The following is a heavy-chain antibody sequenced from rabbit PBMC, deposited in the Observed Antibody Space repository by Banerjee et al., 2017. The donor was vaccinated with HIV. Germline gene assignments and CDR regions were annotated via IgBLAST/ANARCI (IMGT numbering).Heavy chain of an antibody. J-gene: IGHJ4*01. V-gene: IGHV1S40*01. CDR3: ARGLYDDNTRMNL. Sequence: QSLEESGGDLVKPGASLTLTCTASGFSFSSSYWICWVRQAPGKGLEWIGCIRIGGATTNYATWARGRVTISKTSSTTGTLQMTSLTAADTATYFCARGLYDDNTRMNLWGPGTLVTVS. D-gene: IGHD2-1*01. CDR1: GFSFSSSYW. CDR2: IRIGGATT.